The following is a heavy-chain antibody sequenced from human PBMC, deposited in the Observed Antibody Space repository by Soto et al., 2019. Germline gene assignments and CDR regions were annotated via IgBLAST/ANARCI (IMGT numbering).Heavy chain of an antibody. D-gene: IGHD3-22*01. CDR3: ARDYYYDSSGYGYYFDY. CDR1: GYTFPSYG. J-gene: IGHJ4*02. V-gene: IGHV1-69*13. Sequence: SSVKVSCKASGYTFPSYGISWVRQAPGQGLEWMGWIIPNIGKANYAQKFQGRVTITADESTSTAYMELSSLRSEDTAVYYCARDYYYDSSGYGYYFDYWGQGTLVTVSS. CDR2: IIPNIGKA.